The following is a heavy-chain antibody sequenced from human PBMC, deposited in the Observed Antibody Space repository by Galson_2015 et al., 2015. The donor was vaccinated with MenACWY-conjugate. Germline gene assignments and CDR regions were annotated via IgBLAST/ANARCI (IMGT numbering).Heavy chain of an antibody. J-gene: IGHJ5*02. Sequence: SVKVSCKASGYTFTSYGISWVRQAPGQGLEWMGWISAYNGNTNYAQKLQGRVTMTTDTSTSTAYMELRSLRSDDTAVYYCARDKYFYGSGSYSWFDPWGQGTLVTVSS. V-gene: IGHV1-18*04. CDR2: ISAYNGNT. CDR3: ARDKYFYGSGSYSWFDP. CDR1: GYTFTSYG. D-gene: IGHD3-10*01.